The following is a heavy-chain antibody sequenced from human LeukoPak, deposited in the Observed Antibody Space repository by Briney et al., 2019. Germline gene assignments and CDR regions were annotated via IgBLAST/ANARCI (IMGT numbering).Heavy chain of an antibody. Sequence: GGSLRLSCTASGFPFIEYSMNWVRQAPGKGLEWISYIGISSGNTKYADSVKGRFTISADNAKNSLHLQMNSLRVEDTAVYYCARDHNYAFDNWGQGTLVSVSS. CDR2: IGISSGNT. CDR1: GFPFIEYS. J-gene: IGHJ4*02. CDR3: ARDHNYAFDN. V-gene: IGHV3-48*04. D-gene: IGHD5-18*01.